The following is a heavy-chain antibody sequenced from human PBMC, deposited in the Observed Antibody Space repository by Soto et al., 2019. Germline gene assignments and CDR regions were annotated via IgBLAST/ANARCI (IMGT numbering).Heavy chain of an antibody. CDR1: GYTFTNYY. CDR2: INPSGGST. Sequence: ASVKVSCKASGYTFTNYYMHWVRQAPGQGLEWVGIINPSGGSTTYAQRFQGRVTMTRETSTSTVYMELNSLRSENTAVYYCARDGDNSGWSNTRLNCFDPWGQGPLVTVSS. D-gene: IGHD6-19*01. J-gene: IGHJ5*02. CDR3: ARDGDNSGWSNTRLNCFDP. V-gene: IGHV1-46*01.